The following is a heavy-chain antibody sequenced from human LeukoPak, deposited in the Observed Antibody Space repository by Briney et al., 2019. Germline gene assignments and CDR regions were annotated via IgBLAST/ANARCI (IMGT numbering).Heavy chain of an antibody. CDR2: ISYDGSNK. Sequence: GGSLRLSCAASGFTFSSYGMHWVRQAPGKGLEWVAVISYDGSNKYYADSVKGRFTISRDNSKNTLYLQMNSLRAEDTAVYYCAKISGNCSGGSCYYWGQGILVTVSS. V-gene: IGHV3-30*18. J-gene: IGHJ4*02. CDR1: GFTFSSYG. D-gene: IGHD2-15*01. CDR3: AKISGNCSGGSCYY.